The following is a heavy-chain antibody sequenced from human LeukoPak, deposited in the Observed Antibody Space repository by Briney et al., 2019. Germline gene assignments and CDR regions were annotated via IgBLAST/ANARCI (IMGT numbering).Heavy chain of an antibody. V-gene: IGHV4-59*08. CDR3: AGSYGSGSYWFDP. J-gene: IGHJ5*02. CDR1: GGSISSYY. D-gene: IGHD3-10*01. CDR2: IYYSGST. Sequence: SETLSLTCTVSGGSISSYYWSWIRQPPGKGLEWIGYIYYSGSTNYNPSLKSRATISVDTSKDQFSLKLSSVTAADTAVYYCAGSYGSGSYWFDPWGQGTLVTVSS.